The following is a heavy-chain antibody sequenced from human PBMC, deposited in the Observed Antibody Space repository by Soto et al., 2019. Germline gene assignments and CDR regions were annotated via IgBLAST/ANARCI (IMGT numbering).Heavy chain of an antibody. V-gene: IGHV4-34*01. CDR1: GGSFSGYY. D-gene: IGHD6-6*01. CDR2: INHSGST. CDR3: AREYSSTSETKQYYSDY. J-gene: IGHJ4*02. Sequence: SETLSLTCAVYGGSFSGYYWSWIRQPPGKGLEWIGEINHSGSTNYNPSLKSRVTISVDTSKNQFSLKLSSVTAADTAVCYCAREYSSTSETKQYYSDYWGQGILVTVSS.